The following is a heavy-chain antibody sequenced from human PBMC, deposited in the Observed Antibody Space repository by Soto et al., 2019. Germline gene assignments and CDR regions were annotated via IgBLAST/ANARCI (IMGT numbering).Heavy chain of an antibody. CDR3: ARDLSSEEYYIDV. V-gene: IGHV1-2*04. CDR1: GYTFTGYY. D-gene: IGHD6-6*01. J-gene: IGHJ6*03. Sequence: ASVKVSCKASGYTFTGYYMHWVRQAPGQGLEWMGWINPNSGGTNYAQKFQGWVTMTRDTSISTAYMELSRLRSDDTAVYYCARDLSSEEYYIDVWGKGTTVTVSS. CDR2: INPNSGGT.